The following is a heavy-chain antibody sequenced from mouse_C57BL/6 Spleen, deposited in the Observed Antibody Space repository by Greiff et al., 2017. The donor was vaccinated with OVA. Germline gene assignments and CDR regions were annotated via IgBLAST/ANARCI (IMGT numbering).Heavy chain of an antibody. CDR1: GYTFTSYW. Sequence: QVQLQQPGAELVRPGSSVKLSCKASGYTFTSYWLDWVKQRPGQGLEWIGNIYPSDSETHYTQKFKGKATLTVDKSSSTAYMQLSSLTSEDSAVYFCARWITTVGYFDVWGTGTTVTVSS. CDR2: IYPSDSET. V-gene: IGHV1-61*01. J-gene: IGHJ1*03. D-gene: IGHD1-1*01. CDR3: ARWITTVGYFDV.